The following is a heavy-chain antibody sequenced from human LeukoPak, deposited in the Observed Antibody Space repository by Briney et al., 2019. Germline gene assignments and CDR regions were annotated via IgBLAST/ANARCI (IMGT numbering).Heavy chain of an antibody. J-gene: IGHJ4*02. V-gene: IGHV3-7*01. D-gene: IGHD6-19*01. CDR3: ARDDPSAWYGD. Sequence: GGSLRLSCAASGFTFSNYWMTWVRQAPGQGLEWVANTNADGSDKYYLGSVKGRFTISRDNTKNSLYLQMNNLRVEDTAVYYCARDDPSAWYGDWGQGTLVTVSS. CDR1: GFTFSNYW. CDR2: TNADGSDK.